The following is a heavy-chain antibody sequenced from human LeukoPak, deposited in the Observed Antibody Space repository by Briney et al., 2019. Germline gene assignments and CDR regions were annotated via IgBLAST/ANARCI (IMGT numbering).Heavy chain of an antibody. CDR3: ARDQRWIQWARAFDY. D-gene: IGHD5-24*01. J-gene: IGHJ4*02. CDR2: INHSGST. Sequence: SETLSLTCAVYGGSFSGYYWSWIRQPPGNGLEWIGEINHSGSTNYNPSLKSRVTISVDTSKNQFSLKLSSVTAADTAVYYCARDQRWIQWARAFDYWGQGTLVTVSS. CDR1: GGSFSGYY. V-gene: IGHV4-34*01.